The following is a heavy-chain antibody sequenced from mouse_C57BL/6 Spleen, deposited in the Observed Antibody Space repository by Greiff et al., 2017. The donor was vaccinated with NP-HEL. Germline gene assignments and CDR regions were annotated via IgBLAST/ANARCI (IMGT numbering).Heavy chain of an antibody. V-gene: IGHV1-72*01. CDR2: IDPNSGGT. D-gene: IGHD1-1*01. Sequence: QVQLKQPGAELVKPGASVKLSCKASGYTFTSYWMHWVKQRPGRGLEWIGRIDPNSGGTKYNEKFKSKATLTVDKPSSTAYMQLSSLTSEDSAVYYCARSVYYYGSSYYAMDYWGQGTSVTVSS. CDR3: ARSVYYYGSSYYAMDY. CDR1: GYTFTSYW. J-gene: IGHJ4*01.